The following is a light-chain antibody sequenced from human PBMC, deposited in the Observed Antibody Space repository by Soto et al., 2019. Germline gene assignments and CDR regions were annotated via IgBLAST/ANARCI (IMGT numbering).Light chain of an antibody. J-gene: IGKJ2*01. CDR1: QSVSSN. V-gene: IGKV3-15*01. CDR3: QQYNNWPPVT. CDR2: GPS. Sequence: EIVMTQSPATLSVSPGERATLSCRASQSVSSNLAWYQQKPGQAPRLLIYGPSTRATGIPARFSGSGSGTEFTLHISSLQSEDFAGYYCQQYNNWPPVTFGQGTKLEIK.